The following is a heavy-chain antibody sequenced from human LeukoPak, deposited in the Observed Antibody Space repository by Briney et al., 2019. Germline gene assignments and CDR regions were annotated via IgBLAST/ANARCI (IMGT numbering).Heavy chain of an antibody. Sequence: PGESLRLSCAASGFTFSSYNMNWVRQAPGKGLEGVSSISGSSTYIYYADSVRGRFTISRDNAKNSLFLHMNSLRAEGTAVYYCAREVGATDDYWGQGTLVTVSS. D-gene: IGHD1-26*01. CDR2: ISGSSTYI. CDR3: AREVGATDDY. J-gene: IGHJ4*02. V-gene: IGHV3-21*01. CDR1: GFTFSSYN.